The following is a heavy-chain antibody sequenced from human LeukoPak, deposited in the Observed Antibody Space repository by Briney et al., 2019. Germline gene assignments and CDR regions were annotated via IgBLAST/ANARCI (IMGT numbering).Heavy chain of an antibody. Sequence: GGSLRLSCAGSGFTFRSYGMHWVRQAPGKGLEWVAFIWYDGSNKYYADSVKGRFTISRDNSQNTLYLQMNSLRDGGTAVYYCAKDSRIRTGTTSSDHWGQGTLVTVSS. J-gene: IGHJ4*02. CDR1: GFTFRSYG. CDR3: AKDSRIRTGTTSSDH. CDR2: IWYDGSNK. V-gene: IGHV3-30*02. D-gene: IGHD1-7*01.